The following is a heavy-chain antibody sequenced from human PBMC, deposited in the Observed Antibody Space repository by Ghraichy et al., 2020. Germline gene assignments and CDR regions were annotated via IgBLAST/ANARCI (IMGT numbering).Heavy chain of an antibody. Sequence: GGSLRLSCAASGFTFSSYGMHWVRQAPGKGLEWVAVIWYDGSNKYYADSVKGRFTISRDNSKNTLYLQMNSLRAEDTAVYYCARGDGSYSPHYGMDVWGQGTTVTVSS. CDR3: ARGDGSYSPHYGMDV. V-gene: IGHV3-33*01. D-gene: IGHD1-26*01. CDR2: IWYDGSNK. CDR1: GFTFSSYG. J-gene: IGHJ6*02.